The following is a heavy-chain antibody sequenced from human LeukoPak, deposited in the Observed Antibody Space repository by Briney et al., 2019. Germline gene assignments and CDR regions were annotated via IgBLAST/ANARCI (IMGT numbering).Heavy chain of an antibody. Sequence: PSETLSLTCTVSGGSINSSSYYWGWIRQPPGKGLEWIGSIYKTGNVYYNPSLKSRVTISINTSKNHFSLRLSSVTAADTAVYYCARDGGTVTLDYWGQGTLVTVSS. D-gene: IGHD4-17*01. CDR2: IYKTGNV. CDR3: ARDGGTVTLDY. CDR1: GGSINSSSYY. J-gene: IGHJ4*02. V-gene: IGHV4-39*07.